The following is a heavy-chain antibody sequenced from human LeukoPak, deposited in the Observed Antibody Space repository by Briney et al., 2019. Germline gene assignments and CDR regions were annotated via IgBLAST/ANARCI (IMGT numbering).Heavy chain of an antibody. CDR2: IKQDGSEK. J-gene: IGHJ4*02. CDR3: ARGYGGYSGYDYDPSYFDY. CDR1: GFTFSSYW. D-gene: IGHD5-12*01. V-gene: IGHV3-7*03. Sequence: GGSLRLSCAASGFTFSSYWMSWVRQAPGKGLEWVANIKQDGSEKYYVDSVKGRFTISRDNAKNSLYLQMNSLRAEDTAVYYCARGYGGYSGYDYDPSYFDYWGQGTLVTVSS.